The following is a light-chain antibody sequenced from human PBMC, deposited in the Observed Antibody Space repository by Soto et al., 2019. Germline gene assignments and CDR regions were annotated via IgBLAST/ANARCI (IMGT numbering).Light chain of an antibody. CDR1: SSDVGGYNY. V-gene: IGLV2-11*01. Sequence: QSVLTQPRSMSGSPGQSVTISCTGTSSDVGGYNYVSWYQQHPGKAPKLMIYDVSKRPSGVPDRFSGSKSGNTASLTISGLQAEDEADFYCCSYAGSYTYVFGTGPKVTV. CDR2: DVS. CDR3: CSYAGSYTYV. J-gene: IGLJ1*01.